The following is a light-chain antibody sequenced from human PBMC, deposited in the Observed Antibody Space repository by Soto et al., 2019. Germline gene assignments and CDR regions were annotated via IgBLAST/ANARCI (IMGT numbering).Light chain of an antibody. Sequence: TVLTQSPGTLSLSPGERATLSCRAIQSVSSSDLAWYQQKPGQAPRLLIYDASNRATGVPARFSGSGSGTDFTLTISSLEPEDFALYYCQQRNNWPPITFGQGTRLEIK. V-gene: IGKV3-11*01. CDR1: QSVSSSD. J-gene: IGKJ5*01. CDR2: DAS. CDR3: QQRNNWPPIT.